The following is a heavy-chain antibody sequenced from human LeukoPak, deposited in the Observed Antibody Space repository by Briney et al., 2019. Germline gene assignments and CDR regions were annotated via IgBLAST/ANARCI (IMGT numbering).Heavy chain of an antibody. V-gene: IGHV3-20*04. CDR2: INWNGDST. Sequence: GGSLRLSCAASGFTFDDYGMTWVRQAPGKGLEWVSGINWNGDSTSYADSVKGRFTISRDNSKNTLYLQMNSLRAEDTAVYYCAKLSSGGSCYSCAFDIWGQGTMVTVSS. D-gene: IGHD2-15*01. CDR3: AKLSSGGSCYSCAFDI. J-gene: IGHJ3*02. CDR1: GFTFDDYG.